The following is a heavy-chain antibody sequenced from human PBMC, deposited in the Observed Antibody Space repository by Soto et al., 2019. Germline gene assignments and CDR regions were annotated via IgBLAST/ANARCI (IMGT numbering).Heavy chain of an antibody. CDR3: ARQPERIAEIGWFDP. CDR2: ISSSSSTI. V-gene: IGHV3-48*01. CDR1: GFTFSSYS. Sequence: EVQLVESGGGLVQPGGSLRLSCAASGFTFSSYSMKWVRQAPGKGLEWVSYISSSSSTIYYADPVMGRFTISRDTAKHSRQLQMNSLRAEDTAVYYGARQPERIAEIGWFDPGGQGTPATVSS. D-gene: IGHD6-13*01. J-gene: IGHJ5*02.